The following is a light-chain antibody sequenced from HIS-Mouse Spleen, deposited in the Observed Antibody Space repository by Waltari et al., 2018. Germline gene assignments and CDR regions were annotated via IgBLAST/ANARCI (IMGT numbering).Light chain of an antibody. V-gene: IGLV3-21*03. CDR1: NSGSKS. CDR3: QVWDSSSDHYV. J-gene: IGLJ1*01. CDR2: DDT. Sequence: SYVLTQPPSVSVAPGKTARITCGGNNSGSKSVVWYQQKPGQAPVLVGYDDTDRPSGIPERFSGSNSGNTAPLTISRVEAGDEADYYCQVWDSSSDHYVFGTGTKVTVL.